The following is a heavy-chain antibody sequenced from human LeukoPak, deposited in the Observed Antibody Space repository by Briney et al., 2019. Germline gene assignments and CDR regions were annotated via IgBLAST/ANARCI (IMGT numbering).Heavy chain of an antibody. CDR3: AKEALARSYYYYGMDV. Sequence: GGSLRLSCAASRFTFSSYWMHWVRQAPGKGLVWVSRINSDGSTTSYADSVKGRFTISRDNAKNSLYLQMNSLRAEDTALYYCAKEALARSYYYYGMDVWGQGTTVTVSS. D-gene: IGHD1-26*01. V-gene: IGHV3-74*01. CDR2: INSDGSTT. J-gene: IGHJ6*02. CDR1: RFTFSSYW.